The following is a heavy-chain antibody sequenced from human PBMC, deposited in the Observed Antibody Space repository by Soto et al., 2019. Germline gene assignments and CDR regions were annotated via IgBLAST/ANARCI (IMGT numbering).Heavy chain of an antibody. Sequence: ASVKVSCKASGCTFTSYYMHWVRQAPGQGLEWMGIINPSGGSTSYAQKFQGRVTVTRDTSTSTVYMELSSLRSEDTAVYYCARGPNFDWVDYWGQGTLVTVSS. V-gene: IGHV1-46*01. CDR2: INPSGGST. CDR3: ARGPNFDWVDY. D-gene: IGHD3-9*01. CDR1: GCTFTSYY. J-gene: IGHJ4*02.